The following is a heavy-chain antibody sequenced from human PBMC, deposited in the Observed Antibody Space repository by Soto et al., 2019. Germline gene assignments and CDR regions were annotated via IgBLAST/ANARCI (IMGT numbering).Heavy chain of an antibody. CDR1: EFTFSNYA. D-gene: IGHD3-22*01. V-gene: IGHV3-23*01. J-gene: IGHJ4*02. CDR3: ARNPGYYYDSTGYHFDY. Sequence: LSCAASEFTFSNYAMSWVRQAPGKGLEWVSAISYGGGTTYYADSVKGRFTISRDSSKNTLYLQMNSLRAEDTAVYYCARNPGYYYDSTGYHFDYWGQGTLVTVSS. CDR2: ISYGGGTT.